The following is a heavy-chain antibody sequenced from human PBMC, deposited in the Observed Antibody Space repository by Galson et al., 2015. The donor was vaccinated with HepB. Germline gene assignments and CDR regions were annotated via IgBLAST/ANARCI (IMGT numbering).Heavy chain of an antibody. CDR3: ARDVVTFFGVVI. V-gene: IGHV3-11*01. CDR2: ISSSGNAV. J-gene: IGHJ4*02. CDR1: GFTFSDYY. Sequence: SLRLSCAASGFTFSDYYMTWIRQAPGKGLEWVSYISSSGNAVYYADSVKGRFTISRDNAKNSLYLQMNSLRAEDTAVYYCARDVVTFFGVVIWGQGTLVTVSS. D-gene: IGHD3-3*01.